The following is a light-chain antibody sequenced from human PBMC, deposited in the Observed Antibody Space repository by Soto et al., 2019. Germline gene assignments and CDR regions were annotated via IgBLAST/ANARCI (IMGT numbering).Light chain of an antibody. V-gene: IGLV2-14*03. CDR3: CSYPDASIYF. J-gene: IGLJ1*01. CDR1: SRDVGAYDY. CDR2: YVD. Sequence: QSALTQPASVSGSPGQSITISCTGTSRDVGAYDYVSWYLQYPDKAPQLLIYYVDHRPSGVSSRFSGSKSGNTASLTISGLQAEDEGDYYCCSYPDASIYFFGLGPRSPS.